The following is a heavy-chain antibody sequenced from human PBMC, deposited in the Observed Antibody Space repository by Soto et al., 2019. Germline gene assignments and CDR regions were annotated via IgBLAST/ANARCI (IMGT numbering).Heavy chain of an antibody. CDR1: GGSIYRSGYY. D-gene: IGHD2-15*01. Sequence: PSETLSLTCTVSGGSIYRSGYYWGWIRQPPGRGLEWIGNIDYNGVTYSNPSLKSRVTISRDTSKNQFSLKLTSVTAADTALYYCGKVLVGATGHTDYDYWGPGKLVTVSS. CDR2: IDYNGVT. V-gene: IGHV4-39*01. CDR3: GKVLVGATGHTDYDY. J-gene: IGHJ4*02.